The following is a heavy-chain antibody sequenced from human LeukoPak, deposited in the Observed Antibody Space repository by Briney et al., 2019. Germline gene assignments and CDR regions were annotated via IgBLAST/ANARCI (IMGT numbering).Heavy chain of an antibody. D-gene: IGHD5-24*01. CDR3: VRGFDGYFGFDL. CDR1: GFIFSTYW. CDR2: INQDGSET. Sequence: GGSLRLSCAASGFIFSTYWMSWVRLAPGKGLEWVANINQDGSETFYVDSVKGRFTISRDNGKNSMFVQTDSLRAEDTAVYYCVRGFDGYFGFDLWGQGTMVTVSS. V-gene: IGHV3-7*05. J-gene: IGHJ3*01.